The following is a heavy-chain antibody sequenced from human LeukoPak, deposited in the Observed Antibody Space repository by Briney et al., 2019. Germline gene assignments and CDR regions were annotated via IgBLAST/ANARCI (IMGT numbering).Heavy chain of an antibody. V-gene: IGHV3-53*01. Sequence: GALRLSCAASGFTVSSNYMSWVRQAPGKGLEWVSVIYSGGSTYYADSVRDRFTISRDNSKNTLYLQMNSLGAEDTAAYYCARDRHGGDRYRVDPWGQGTLVTVSS. CDR2: IYSGGST. CDR1: GFTVSSNY. D-gene: IGHD5-12*01. CDR3: ARDRHGGDRYRVDP. J-gene: IGHJ5*02.